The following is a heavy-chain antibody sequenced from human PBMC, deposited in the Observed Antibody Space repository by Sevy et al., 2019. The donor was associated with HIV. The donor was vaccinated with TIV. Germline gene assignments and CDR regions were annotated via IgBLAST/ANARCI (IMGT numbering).Heavy chain of an antibody. V-gene: IGHV3-23*01. CDR1: EFIFSDYA. Sequence: GGSLRLSCVASEFIFSDYAMNWVRQTPGKGLEWVSSINGKGRTTHYADSVEGRFTISRDNSKNTLYLQMNSLRAEDTAGYYCAKTINSGGGAVPAANYYYYGMDVWGQGTTVTVSS. CDR2: INGKGRTT. J-gene: IGHJ6*02. CDR3: AKTINSGGGAVPAANYYYYGMDV. D-gene: IGHD2-2*01.